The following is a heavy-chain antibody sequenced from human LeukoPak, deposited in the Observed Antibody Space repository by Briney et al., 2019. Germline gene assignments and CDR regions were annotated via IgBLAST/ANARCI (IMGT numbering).Heavy chain of an antibody. Sequence: PSETLSLTCTVSGGSISSTSYYWGWIRQPPGKGLEWIGTIYYTGSTYYNPSLKSRVTISVDRSKNQFSLKLRSVTAADTAVYYCAGQAESRIAVAATGLYYFDYWGQGTLVTVSS. V-gene: IGHV4-39*01. CDR1: GGSISSTSYY. D-gene: IGHD6-19*01. CDR2: IYYTGST. J-gene: IGHJ4*02. CDR3: AGQAESRIAVAATGLYYFDY.